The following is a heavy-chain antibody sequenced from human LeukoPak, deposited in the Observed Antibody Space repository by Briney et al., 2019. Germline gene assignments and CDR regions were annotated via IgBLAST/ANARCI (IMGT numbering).Heavy chain of an antibody. CDR3: ARDREMATTTTHDAFDI. Sequence: SETLSLTCAVSGGSISSSNWWSWVRQPPGKGLEWIGEIYHSGSTNYNPSLKSRVTISVDKSKNQFSLKLSSVTAADTAVYYCARDREMATTTTHDAFDIWGQGTMVTVSS. J-gene: IGHJ3*02. CDR1: GGSISSSNW. V-gene: IGHV4-4*02. CDR2: IYHSGST. D-gene: IGHD5-24*01.